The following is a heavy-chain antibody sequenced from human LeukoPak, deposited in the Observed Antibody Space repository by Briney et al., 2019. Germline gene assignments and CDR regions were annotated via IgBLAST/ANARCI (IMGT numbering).Heavy chain of an antibody. CDR1: GGSISSYY. CDR3: ARAKQPSWGYYFDY. Sequence: SETLSLTCTVSGGSISSYYWSWIRQPPGKGLEWIGYIYYSGSTNYNPSLKSRVTISVDTFKNQFSLKLSSVTAADTAVYFCARAKQPSWGYYFDYWGQGTLVTVSS. CDR2: IYYSGST. V-gene: IGHV4-59*01. D-gene: IGHD3-16*01. J-gene: IGHJ4*02.